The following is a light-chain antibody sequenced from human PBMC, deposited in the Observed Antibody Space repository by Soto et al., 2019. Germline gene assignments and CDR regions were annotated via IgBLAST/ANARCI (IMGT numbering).Light chain of an antibody. CDR2: GAS. V-gene: IGKV3-15*01. CDR3: QQLNSYPIT. Sequence: EIVMTQSPATLSVSPGERATLFCRASQSVSTYLAWYQQKPGQAPRLLIYGASTRATGIPARFSGSGSGTEFTLTINSLQPEDLATYYCQQLNSYPITFGQGTRLEIK. J-gene: IGKJ5*01. CDR1: QSVSTY.